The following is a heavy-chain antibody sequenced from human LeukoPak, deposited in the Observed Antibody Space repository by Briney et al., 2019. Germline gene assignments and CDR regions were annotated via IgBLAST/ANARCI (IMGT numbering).Heavy chain of an antibody. J-gene: IGHJ4*02. CDR3: ARGGDPGYFDY. V-gene: IGHV3-66*01. CDR2: RDTGYIT. Sequence: GGSLRLSCVASGFTSSDYYMSWVRQAPGKGLEWVSVRDTGYITYYRDSVKGRFSVSRDNSKNTLFLQMNSLRGEDTAVYYCARGGDPGYFDYWGQGTLVTVPS. D-gene: IGHD3-10*01. CDR1: GFTSSDYY.